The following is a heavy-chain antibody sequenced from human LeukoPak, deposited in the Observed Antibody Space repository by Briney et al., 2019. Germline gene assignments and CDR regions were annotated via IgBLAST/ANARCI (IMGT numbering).Heavy chain of an antibody. J-gene: IGHJ4*02. CDR3: ARIKGLGSGWAYFDY. CDR1: GGSISSYY. V-gene: IGHV4-59*01. D-gene: IGHD6-19*01. Sequence: PSETLSLTCTASGGSISSYYWSWIRQPPGKGLEWIGYIYYSGSTNYNPSLKSRVTISVDTSKNQFSLKLSSVTAADTAVYYCARIKGLGSGWAYFDYWGQGTLVTVSS. CDR2: IYYSGST.